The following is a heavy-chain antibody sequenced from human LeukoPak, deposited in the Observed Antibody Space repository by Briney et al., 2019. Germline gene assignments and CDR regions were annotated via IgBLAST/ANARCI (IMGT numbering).Heavy chain of an antibody. CDR2: ISGSGGST. CDR3: ARDAARLWGSYYYGMDV. Sequence: GGSLRLSCAASGFTFSSYAMSWVRQAPGKGLEWVSAISGSGGSTYYADSVKGRFTISRDNSKNTLYLQMNSLRAEDTAVYYCARDAARLWGSYYYGMDVWGQGTTVTVSS. J-gene: IGHJ6*02. V-gene: IGHV3-23*01. CDR1: GFTFSSYA. D-gene: IGHD3-16*01.